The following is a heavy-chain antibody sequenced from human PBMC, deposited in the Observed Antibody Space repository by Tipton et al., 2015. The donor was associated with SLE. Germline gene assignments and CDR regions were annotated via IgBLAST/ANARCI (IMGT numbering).Heavy chain of an antibody. CDR3: ARSEAAAGVLNWFDP. J-gene: IGHJ5*02. D-gene: IGHD1-14*01. V-gene: IGHV4-31*03. CDR2: VYYSGST. CDR1: GGSISSSSDY. Sequence: TLSLTCTVPGGSISSSSDYWSWIRQRPGKGLEWIGYVYYSGSTYYNPSLKSRVTISVDTSKNQFSLKLSSVTAADTAVYYCARSEAAAGVLNWFDPWGQGTLVTVSS.